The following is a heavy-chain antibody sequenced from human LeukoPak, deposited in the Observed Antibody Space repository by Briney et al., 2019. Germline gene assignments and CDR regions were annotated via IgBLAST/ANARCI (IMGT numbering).Heavy chain of an antibody. CDR1: GGTFSSYA. CDR3: AIDSSGWYEGGNFDY. Sequence: GASVKVSCKASGGTFSSYAISWVRQAPGQGLEWMGWISAYNGNTNYAQKLQGRVTMTTDTSTSTAYMELRSLRSDDTAVYYCAIDSSGWYEGGNFDYWGQGTLVTVSS. CDR2: ISAYNGNT. V-gene: IGHV1-18*01. D-gene: IGHD6-19*01. J-gene: IGHJ4*02.